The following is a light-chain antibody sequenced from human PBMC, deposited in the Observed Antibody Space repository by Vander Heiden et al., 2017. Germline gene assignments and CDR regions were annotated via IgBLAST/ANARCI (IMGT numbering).Light chain of an antibody. Sequence: DIQMTQSPSTLSAFLGDTITISCRASQSIHNWLARYQQRPGKAPKLLISRASTLESGITSRFNGAGTGTEFTLTITSLQADDFATYFCQQYSGLPYTFGQGTKVEMK. V-gene: IGKV1-5*03. CDR2: RAS. J-gene: IGKJ2*01. CDR1: QSIHNW. CDR3: QQYSGLPYT.